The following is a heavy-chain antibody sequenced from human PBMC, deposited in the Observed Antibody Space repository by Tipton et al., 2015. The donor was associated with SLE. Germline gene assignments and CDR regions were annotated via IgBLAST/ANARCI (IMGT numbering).Heavy chain of an antibody. Sequence: TLSLTCTVSGGSISSYYWSWIRQPPGKGLEWIGYIYYSGSTNYNPSLKSRVTISVDTSKNQFSLKLSSVTAADTAVYYCARRSWWGQGAFDIWGRGTRVTVSS. D-gene: IGHD2-8*02. CDR3: ARRSWWGQGAFDI. CDR2: IYYSGST. V-gene: IGHV4-59*08. CDR1: GGSISSYY. J-gene: IGHJ3*02.